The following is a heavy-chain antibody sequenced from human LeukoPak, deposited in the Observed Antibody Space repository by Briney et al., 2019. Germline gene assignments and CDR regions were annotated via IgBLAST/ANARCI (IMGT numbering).Heavy chain of an antibody. Sequence: GGSLRLSCAASGFTFRSYGMHWVRQAPGKGLEGVAIIWYDGSNKYYADSVKGRFTISRDNSKNTLYLRMNGLTAEDTAVYYCAKGREEDGYNDFDYWGQGTLVTVSS. J-gene: IGHJ4*02. CDR3: AKGREEDGYNDFDY. V-gene: IGHV3-33*06. D-gene: IGHD5-24*01. CDR1: GFTFRSYG. CDR2: IWYDGSNK.